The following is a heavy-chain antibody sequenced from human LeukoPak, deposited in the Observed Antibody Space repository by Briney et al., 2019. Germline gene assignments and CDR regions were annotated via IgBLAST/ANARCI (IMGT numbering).Heavy chain of an antibody. CDR2: ISGSGTI. Sequence: SETLSLTCTVSGCSINSYWSWIRQPAGKGLGWIGRISGSGTITYNPALQSRLSISIDTSKNQFSLKLSSVTAADTAVYYCARVQWDRGGSFDIWGQGTMVTVSS. D-gene: IGHD1-26*01. J-gene: IGHJ3*02. V-gene: IGHV4-4*07. CDR1: GCSINSY. CDR3: ARVQWDRGGSFDI.